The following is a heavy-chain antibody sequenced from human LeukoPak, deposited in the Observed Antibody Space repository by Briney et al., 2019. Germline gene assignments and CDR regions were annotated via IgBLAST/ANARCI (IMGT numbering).Heavy chain of an antibody. CDR3: ARGRAPETYYYYMDV. CDR1: GYTFTSYG. CDR2: ISAYNGNT. V-gene: IGHV1-18*01. J-gene: IGHJ6*03. Sequence: ASVKVSCKASGYTFTSYGISWVRQAPGQGLEWMGWISAYNGNTNYAQKLQGRVTMTTDTSTSTAYMELRSLRSDDTAVYYCARGRAPETYYYYMDVWGKGTTVTISS.